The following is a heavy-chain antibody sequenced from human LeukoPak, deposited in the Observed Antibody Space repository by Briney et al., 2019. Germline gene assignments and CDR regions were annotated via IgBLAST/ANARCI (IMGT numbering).Heavy chain of an antibody. CDR3: ARVSAVAGAFSY. CDR2: IIPIFGTA. Sequence: SVKVSCKASGGTFSSYAISWVRQAPGQGLEWMGGIIPIFGTANYAQKFQGRVTITADKSTSTAYMELSSLRSEDTAVYYCARVSAVAGAFSYWGQGTLVTVSS. V-gene: IGHV1-69*06. D-gene: IGHD6-19*01. CDR1: GGTFSSYA. J-gene: IGHJ4*02.